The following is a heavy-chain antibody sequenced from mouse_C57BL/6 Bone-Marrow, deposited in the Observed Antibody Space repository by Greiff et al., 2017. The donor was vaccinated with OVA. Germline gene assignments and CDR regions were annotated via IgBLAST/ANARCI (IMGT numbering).Heavy chain of an antibody. D-gene: IGHD1-1*01. CDR2: LNPSNGGT. V-gene: IGHV1-53*01. Sequence: VQLQQPGTELVKPGASVKLSCKASGYTFTSSWMHWVKQRPGQGLEWIGTLNPSNGGTNYNEKFKSKATLTVDKSSSTSYMQLRSLTSEDSAVYDSARSGTVVSYWYFDVWGTGTTVTVSS. CDR3: ARSGTVVSYWYFDV. J-gene: IGHJ1*03. CDR1: GYTFTSSW.